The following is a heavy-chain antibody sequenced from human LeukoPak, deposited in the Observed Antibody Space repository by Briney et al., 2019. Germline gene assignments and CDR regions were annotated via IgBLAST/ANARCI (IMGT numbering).Heavy chain of an antibody. CDR1: GGTFSSYA. Sequence: EASVKVSCMASGGTFSSYAISWVRQAPGQGLEWMGGIIPIFGTANYAQKFQGRVTITADESTSTAYMELSSLRSEDTAVYYCARGLRYFDWSFDYWGQGTLVTVSS. D-gene: IGHD3-9*01. CDR3: ARGLRYFDWSFDY. J-gene: IGHJ4*02. CDR2: IIPIFGTA. V-gene: IGHV1-69*13.